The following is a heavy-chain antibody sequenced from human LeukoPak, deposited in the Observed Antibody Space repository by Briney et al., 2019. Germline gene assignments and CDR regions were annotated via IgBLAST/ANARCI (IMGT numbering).Heavy chain of an antibody. CDR2: ISSDGGSQ. CDR3: ARAEDYDSSGYVDAFDI. D-gene: IGHD3-22*01. J-gene: IGHJ3*02. Sequence: GTSLRLSCAASGLYFTSFTKHWVRQAPGTGLEWVALISSDGGSQYYADSVKGRFTISRDTSNNTLFLQMDSLRTGDTAMYYCARAEDYDSSGYVDAFDIWGQGTMVTVSS. V-gene: IGHV3-30-3*01. CDR1: GLYFTSFT.